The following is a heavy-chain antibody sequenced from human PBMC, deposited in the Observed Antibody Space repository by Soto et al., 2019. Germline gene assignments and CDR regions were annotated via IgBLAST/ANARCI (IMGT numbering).Heavy chain of an antibody. V-gene: IGHV3-74*01. CDR1: GFTFRSHW. Sequence: EVQLVESGGGLVQPGGSLRLSCAASGFTFRSHWMHWVRQVPGKGLVWVARVFNDGSTTNYADSVKGRFTISRDNAKNTLYLQINSLRVEDTAVYYCVRGIVDKNMVSIDYWGRGTLVTVSS. CDR3: VRGIVDKNMVSIDY. CDR2: VFNDGSTT. J-gene: IGHJ4*02. D-gene: IGHD5-18*01.